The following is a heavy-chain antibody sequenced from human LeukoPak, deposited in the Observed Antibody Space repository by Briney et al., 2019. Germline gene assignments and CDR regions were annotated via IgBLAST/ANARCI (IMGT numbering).Heavy chain of an antibody. CDR3: ARYCSGGRCSST. V-gene: IGHV4-61*02. Sequence: SETLSLTCTVSGGSISSANYYWSWIRQHAGKRLEWIGRIYTSGSIDYNPYLKSRVIISVDTSKNQFSLNLSSVTAADTAVYYCARYCSGGRCSSTWGQGTLVTVSS. J-gene: IGHJ5*02. CDR2: IYTSGSI. D-gene: IGHD2-15*01. CDR1: GGSISSANYY.